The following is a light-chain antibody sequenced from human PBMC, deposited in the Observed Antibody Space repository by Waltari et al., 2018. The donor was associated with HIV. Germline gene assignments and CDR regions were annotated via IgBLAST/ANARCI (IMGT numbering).Light chain of an antibody. V-gene: IGLV3-10*01. CDR3: YSTDSSGNHREMV. CDR1: ALPKKY. Sequence: SYELTQPPSVSVSPGQTARITCSGNALPKKYAYWYQQKSGPSPVLVVTEDSNRPSGIPERFAGASSGTMATLTISGAQVEDEADYYCYSTDSSGNHREMVFGGGTKLTVL. CDR2: EDS. J-gene: IGLJ2*01.